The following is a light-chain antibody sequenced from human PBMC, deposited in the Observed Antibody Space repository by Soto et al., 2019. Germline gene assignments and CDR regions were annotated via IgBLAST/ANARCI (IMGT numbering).Light chain of an antibody. Sequence: DIQMTQSPSTLSASVGDRVTITCRASQSISSWLAWYQQKPGKAPKLLIYKASSLESGVPSRFSGSGSGTEFTLTISSPQPDDFATYYCQQYISGWAFGQGTKVEIK. J-gene: IGKJ1*01. CDR1: QSISSW. V-gene: IGKV1-5*03. CDR3: QQYISGWA. CDR2: KAS.